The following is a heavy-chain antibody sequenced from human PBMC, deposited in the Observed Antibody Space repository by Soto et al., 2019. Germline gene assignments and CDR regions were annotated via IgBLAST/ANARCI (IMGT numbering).Heavy chain of an antibody. J-gene: IGHJ4*02. D-gene: IGHD3-10*01. Sequence: QVQLQESGPGLVKPSQTLSLTCTVSGGSISSGDYYWSWIRQPPGKGLEWIGYIYYSGSTYYNPSLPRRVPLSVGTSPSPFSLKLSSVTAADTAVYYCARPYGSGGGFDYWGQGTLVTVSS. V-gene: IGHV4-30-4*01. CDR1: GGSISSGDYY. CDR2: IYYSGST. CDR3: ARPYGSGGGFDY.